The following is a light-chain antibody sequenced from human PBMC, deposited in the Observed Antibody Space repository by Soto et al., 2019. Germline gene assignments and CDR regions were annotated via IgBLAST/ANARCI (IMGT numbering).Light chain of an antibody. J-gene: IGKJ2*01. CDR2: LGF. CDR3: MQGLQTFYT. V-gene: IGKV2-28*01. CDR1: QSLLHSNGYTY. Sequence: DIVMTQSPLSLPVTPGEPASISCRSSQSLLHSNGYTYLDWYLQKPGQSPQILIYLGFNRASGVPDRFSGSVSGTDFTLKISRVEAEVVGVDYFMQGLQTFYTCVQGTKLEIK.